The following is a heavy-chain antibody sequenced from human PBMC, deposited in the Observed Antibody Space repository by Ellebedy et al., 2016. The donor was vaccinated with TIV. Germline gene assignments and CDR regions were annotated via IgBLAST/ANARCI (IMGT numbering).Heavy chain of an antibody. CDR2: ISSSSSTI. Sequence: PGGSLRLSCAASGFTFSSYSINWVRQAPGKGLEWVSYISSSSSTIYYADSVKGRFTISRDNAKNSLYLQMNSLRDEDTAVYYCARCCSSGSCYYYYGMDGWGQGTTVTVSS. V-gene: IGHV3-48*02. D-gene: IGHD2-15*01. J-gene: IGHJ6*02. CDR1: GFTFSSYS. CDR3: ARCCSSGSCYYYYGMDG.